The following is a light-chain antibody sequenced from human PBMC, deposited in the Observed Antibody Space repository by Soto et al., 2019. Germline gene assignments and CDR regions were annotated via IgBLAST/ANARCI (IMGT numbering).Light chain of an antibody. Sequence: DIPMTHSPATLSASVGDRLTITCRASQSISSWLAWYQQKPGKAPKLLIYDASSLESGVPSRFSGSGSGTEFTLTIRSLQPDYFATYYCQQYNRTFGEGTKVDI. J-gene: IGKJ1*01. CDR1: QSISSW. V-gene: IGKV1-5*01. CDR2: DAS. CDR3: QQYNRT.